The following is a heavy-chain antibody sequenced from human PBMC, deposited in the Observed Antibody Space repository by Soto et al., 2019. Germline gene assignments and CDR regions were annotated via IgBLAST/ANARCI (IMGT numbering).Heavy chain of an antibody. CDR3: ARVATGATPKQLPYYFDY. V-gene: IGHV4-30-2*01. CDR2: IYHSGST. J-gene: IGHJ4*02. CDR1: GGSISSGGYS. D-gene: IGHD6-13*01. Sequence: QLQLQESGSGLVKPSQTLSLTCAVSGGSISSGGYSWSWIRQPPGKGLEWIGYIYHSGSTYYNPSPKGRGTISVDRPKNQCALKMSSVTAADTAVYYCARVATGATPKQLPYYFDYWGQGTLVTVSS.